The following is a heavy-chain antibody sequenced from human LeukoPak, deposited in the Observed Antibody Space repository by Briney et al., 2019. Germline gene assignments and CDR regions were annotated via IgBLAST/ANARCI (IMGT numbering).Heavy chain of an antibody. CDR2: ISNGGSTK. V-gene: IGHV3-48*03. CDR1: GFTFSSSE. D-gene: IGHD2-15*01. Sequence: GGSLRLSCAASGFTFSSSEMNWVRQAPGKGLEWVSYISNGGSTKYYADSVKGRFTISRDNAKNSLYLQMNSLRAEDTAVYYCARDDCNGGSCYPDYWGQGTLLTVSS. CDR3: ARDDCNGGSCYPDY. J-gene: IGHJ4*02.